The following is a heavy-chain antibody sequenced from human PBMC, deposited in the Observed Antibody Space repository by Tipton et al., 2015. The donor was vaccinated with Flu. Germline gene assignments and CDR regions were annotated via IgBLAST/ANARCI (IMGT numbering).Heavy chain of an antibody. Sequence: SLRLSCAASGFTFSDHYMDWVRQAPGKGLEWVGRSRNKANSYTTQYAASVKGRFTISRDDSKNSLYLQMNSLKTEDTAVYYCARSKGGTTCCNDYWGQGTLVTVSS. CDR1: GFTFSDHY. V-gene: IGHV3-72*01. D-gene: IGHD2-2*01. CDR2: SRNKANSYTT. CDR3: ARSKGGTTCCNDY. J-gene: IGHJ4*02.